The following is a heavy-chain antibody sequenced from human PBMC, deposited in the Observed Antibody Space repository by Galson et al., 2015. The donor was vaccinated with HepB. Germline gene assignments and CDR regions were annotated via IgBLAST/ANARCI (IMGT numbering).Heavy chain of an antibody. Sequence: SVKVSCKASGGTSSSYAISWVRQAPGQGLEWMGGISAYNGNTNYAQKLQGRVTMTTDTSTSTAYMELRSLRSDDTAVYYCARDPFPSGWYYFDYWGQGTLVTVSS. CDR2: ISAYNGNT. V-gene: IGHV1-18*01. J-gene: IGHJ4*02. CDR3: ARDPFPSGWYYFDY. D-gene: IGHD6-19*01. CDR1: GGTSSSYA.